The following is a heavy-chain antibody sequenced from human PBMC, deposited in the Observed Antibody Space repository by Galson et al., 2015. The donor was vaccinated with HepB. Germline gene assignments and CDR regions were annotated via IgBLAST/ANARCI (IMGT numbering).Heavy chain of an antibody. CDR1: GFTFSGSA. D-gene: IGHD3-10*01. Sequence: SLRLSCAASGFTFSGSAMHWVRQASGKGLEWVGRIRSKANSYATAYAASVKGRFTISRDDSKNTAYLQMNSLKTEDTAVYYCTRHYMVRGPFGEATWGFDPWGQGTLVTVSS. CDR2: IRSKANSYAT. J-gene: IGHJ5*02. CDR3: TRHYMVRGPFGEATWGFDP. V-gene: IGHV3-73*01.